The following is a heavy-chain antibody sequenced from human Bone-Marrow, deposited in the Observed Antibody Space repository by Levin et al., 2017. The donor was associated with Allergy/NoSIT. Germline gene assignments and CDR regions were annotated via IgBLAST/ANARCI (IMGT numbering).Heavy chain of an antibody. CDR2: IIPMLGIP. Sequence: ASVKVSCKASGDTFGKFTISWVRQAPGQGPEWMGRIIPMLGIPNYSQNFQGRVTLTADKSTFTAYMELSNLTSEDTAVYYCARDLGLITADFDYWGQGTLVTVSS. CDR1: GDTFGKFT. J-gene: IGHJ4*02. V-gene: IGHV1-69*04. D-gene: IGHD3-16*01. CDR3: ARDLGLITADFDY.